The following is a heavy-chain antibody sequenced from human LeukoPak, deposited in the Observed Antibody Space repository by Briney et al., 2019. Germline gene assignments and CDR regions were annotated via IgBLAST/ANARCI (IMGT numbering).Heavy chain of an antibody. CDR1: GFTFSSYA. J-gene: IGHJ4*02. D-gene: IGHD3-22*01. V-gene: IGHV3-23*01. CDR2: ISGSGGST. CDR3: AKGRDTMIVVLVDY. Sequence: GGSLRLSCAASGFTFSSYAMSWVRQAPGKGLAWVSAISGSGGSTYYADSVKGRFTISRDNSKNTLYLQMNSLRAEDTAVYYCAKGRDTMIVVLVDYWGQGTLVTVSS.